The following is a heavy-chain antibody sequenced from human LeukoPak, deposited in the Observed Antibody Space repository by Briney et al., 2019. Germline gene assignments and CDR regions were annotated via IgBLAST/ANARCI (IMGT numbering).Heavy chain of an antibody. CDR3: APYSSVQGWFDP. V-gene: IGHV4-39*01. CDR2: MHYSGTT. Sequence: SETLSLTCIVSGGSISSSTSYWGWIRQPPGKGLEWIGSMHYSGTTYSNPSLKSRVTISVDTSKNQFSLRLASVTAADSAVYYCAPYSSVQGWFDPWGQGTLVTVSS. CDR1: GGSISSSTSY. D-gene: IGHD3-22*01. J-gene: IGHJ5*02.